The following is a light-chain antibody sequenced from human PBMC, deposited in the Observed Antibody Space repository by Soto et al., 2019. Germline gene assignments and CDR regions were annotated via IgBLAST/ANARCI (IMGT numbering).Light chain of an antibody. Sequence: ELVLTQSPGTLSLSPGERAILSCTASQSVGNSYLAWYQQKPGQAPRLLIYGASSRATGIPDRFSGSGSGTDFTLTISRLEPEDFAVYFCQHFGGSPPYTFGQGTKLEIK. J-gene: IGKJ2*01. CDR3: QHFGGSPPYT. CDR2: GAS. V-gene: IGKV3-20*01. CDR1: QSVGNSY.